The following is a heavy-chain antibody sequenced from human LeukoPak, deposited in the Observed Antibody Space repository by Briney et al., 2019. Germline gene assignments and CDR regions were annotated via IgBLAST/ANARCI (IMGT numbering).Heavy chain of an antibody. V-gene: IGHV3-30*18. CDR1: GFTFSSYG. J-gene: IGHJ3*02. CDR2: SYDGSNK. CDR3: AKDGGGAMEKDDAFDI. Sequence: GGSLRLSCAASGFTFSSYGMHWVRQAPGKGLEWVAVSYDGSNKYYADSVKGRFTISRDNSKNTLYLQMNSLRAEDTAVYYCAKDGGGAMEKDDAFDIWGQGTMVTVSS. D-gene: IGHD5-18*01.